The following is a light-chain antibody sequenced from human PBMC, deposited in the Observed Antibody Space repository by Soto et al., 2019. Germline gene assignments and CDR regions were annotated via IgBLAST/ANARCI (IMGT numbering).Light chain of an antibody. V-gene: IGKV4-1*01. Sequence: DIVMTQSPDSLAVSQGERVTINCKSSQSVLYSGNKKNYLAWYQQKAGQPPKLLIYWASFRESGVPDRFSGGGSETDFTLTISSLQAEDVAVYYCQHYYDSPAFGGGTKVEI. CDR2: WAS. CDR1: QSVLYSGNKKNY. J-gene: IGKJ4*01. CDR3: QHYYDSPA.